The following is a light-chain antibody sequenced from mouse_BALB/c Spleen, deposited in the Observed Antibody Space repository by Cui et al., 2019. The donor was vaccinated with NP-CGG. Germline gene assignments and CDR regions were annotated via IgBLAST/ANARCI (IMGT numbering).Light chain of an antibody. CDR1: TGAVTTSNY. CDR2: GTN. Sequence: QPVLPQKSALTTSPGETVTLTCRSSTGAVTTSNYANWVQEKPDHLFTGLIGGTNNRIPGVPARFSGSLIGDKAALTITGAQTEDEAIYFCALWYSNHWVFGGGTKLTVL. J-gene: IGLJ1*01. V-gene: IGLV1*01. CDR3: ALWYSNHWV.